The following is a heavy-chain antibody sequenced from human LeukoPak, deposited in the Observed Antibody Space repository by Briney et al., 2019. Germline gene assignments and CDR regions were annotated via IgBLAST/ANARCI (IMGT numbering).Heavy chain of an antibody. CDR1: GGSISSSNW. D-gene: IGHD1-26*01. V-gene: IGHV4-4*02. Sequence: PSETLSLTCAVSGGSISSSNWWSWVRQPPGKGLEWIGEIYHSGSTNYNPSLKSRVTISVDKSKNQFSLKLSSVTAADTAVYYCARGRADYYYGMDVWGQGTTVTVSS. J-gene: IGHJ6*02. CDR3: ARGRADYYYGMDV. CDR2: IYHSGST.